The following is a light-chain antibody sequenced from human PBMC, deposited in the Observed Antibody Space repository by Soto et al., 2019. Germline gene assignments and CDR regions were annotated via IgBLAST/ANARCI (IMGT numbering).Light chain of an antibody. Sequence: EIVLTQSPGTLSLSPGERATLSCRASQSVSSYLAWYQQKPGQAPRLLIYDASTRATGISARFSGSGSGTAFTLTISSLEPEDFAIYDCQQRSNWPVTFGQGTKVEVK. CDR2: DAS. J-gene: IGKJ1*01. V-gene: IGKV3-11*01. CDR1: QSVSSY. CDR3: QQRSNWPVT.